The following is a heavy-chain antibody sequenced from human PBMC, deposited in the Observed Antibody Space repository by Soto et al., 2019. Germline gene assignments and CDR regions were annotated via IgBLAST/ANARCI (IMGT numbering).Heavy chain of an antibody. CDR3: AKWSQGFISKVTYSFGTDV. D-gene: IGHD3-10*01. V-gene: IGHV3-23*01. J-gene: IGHJ6*01. CDR1: AFTFSNYA. Sequence: EVQLLESGGGLVQPGGSLRLSCAVSAFTFSNYAMSWVRQAPGKGLEWVSTISSAATAFYGDSVKGRFTISRDNSKVTLYLRLLSLRGEDTAVAYCAKWSQGFISKVTYSFGTDVWGQGATVTVS. CDR2: ISSAATA.